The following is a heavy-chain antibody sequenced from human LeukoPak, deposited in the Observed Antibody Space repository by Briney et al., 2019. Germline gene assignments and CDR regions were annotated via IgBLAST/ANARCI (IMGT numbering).Heavy chain of an antibody. CDR1: GYTFTGYY. V-gene: IGHV1-2*02. Sequence: GASVKVSCKASGYTFTGYYMHWVRQAPGPGREWIGWNNPLSGGTKYAQQFQGRVTMPRDTSNSTAYMELSRGRFDDTAVYYCARADYDFWSGYYDYWGQGTLVTVSS. D-gene: IGHD3-3*01. CDR2: NNPLSGGT. J-gene: IGHJ4*02. CDR3: ARADYDFWSGYYDY.